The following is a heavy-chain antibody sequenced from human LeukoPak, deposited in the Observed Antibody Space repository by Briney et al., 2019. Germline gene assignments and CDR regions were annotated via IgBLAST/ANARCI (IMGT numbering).Heavy chain of an antibody. CDR2: ISSSGSTV. D-gene: IGHD2-2*01. CDR1: GFTFSDYY. J-gene: IGHJ6*02. V-gene: IGHV3-11*01. Sequence: GGSLRLSCAASGFTFSDYYMSWIRQAPGKGLEWVSYISSSGSTVYYADSVKGRFTISRDNAKNSLYLQMNSLRAEDTAVYYCARDVGYCSSTSCPFNYYYGMDVWGQGTTVTVSS. CDR3: ARDVGYCSSTSCPFNYYYGMDV.